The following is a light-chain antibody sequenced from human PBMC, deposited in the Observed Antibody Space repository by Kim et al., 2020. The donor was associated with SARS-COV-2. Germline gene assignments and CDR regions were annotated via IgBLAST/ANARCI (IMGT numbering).Light chain of an antibody. J-gene: IGKJ4*01. CDR1: HTISSD. CDR3: QQYNDWPLT. CDR2: GVS. V-gene: IGKV3-15*01. Sequence: VFPGERATLSYRASHTISSDLAWYQQKPGQAPRLLIYGVSTRATGIPATFIGSGSGTEFTLTISSLQSEDFAIYYCQQYNDWPLTFGGGTKVDIK.